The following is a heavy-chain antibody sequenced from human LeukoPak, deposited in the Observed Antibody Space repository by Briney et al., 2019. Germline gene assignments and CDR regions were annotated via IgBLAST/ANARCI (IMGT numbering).Heavy chain of an antibody. Sequence: GSLRLSCAASGFTFSSYSMNWVRQPPGKGLEWIGEINHSGSTNYNPSLKSRVTISVDTSKSQFSLKLSSVTAADTAVYYCARDRFLMVRGVIEGGYWGQGTLVTVSS. D-gene: IGHD3-10*01. CDR1: GFTFSSYS. J-gene: IGHJ4*02. CDR2: INHSGST. CDR3: ARDRFLMVRGVIEGGY. V-gene: IGHV4-34*01.